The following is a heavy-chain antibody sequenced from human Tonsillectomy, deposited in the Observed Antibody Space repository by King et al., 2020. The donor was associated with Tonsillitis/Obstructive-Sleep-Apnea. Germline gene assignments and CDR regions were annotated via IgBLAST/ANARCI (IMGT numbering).Heavy chain of an antibody. CDR2: IYYSGST. CDR1: GGSISSYY. CDR3: AREGIAAAGLDY. Sequence: QLQESGPGLVKPSETLSLTCTVSGGSISSYYWSWIRQPPGKGLEWIGYIYYSGSTNYNPSLKSRVTISVDTSKNQFSLKLSSVTAADTAVYYCAREGIAAAGLDYWGQGTLVTVSS. V-gene: IGHV4-59*01. D-gene: IGHD6-13*01. J-gene: IGHJ4*02.